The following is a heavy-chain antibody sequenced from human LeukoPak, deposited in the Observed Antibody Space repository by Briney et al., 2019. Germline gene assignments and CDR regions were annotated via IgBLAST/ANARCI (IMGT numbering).Heavy chain of an antibody. J-gene: IGHJ4*02. CDR3: ARDLDFWAAYYFDY. D-gene: IGHD3-3*01. Sequence: PGGSLRLPCAASGVTFSSYSMNWVRQAPGKGLEWVSYISSSSSTIYYADSVKGRFTISRDNAKNSLYLQMNSLRAEDTAVYYCARDLDFWAAYYFDYWGQGTLVTVSS. CDR1: GVTFSSYS. V-gene: IGHV3-48*01. CDR2: ISSSSSTI.